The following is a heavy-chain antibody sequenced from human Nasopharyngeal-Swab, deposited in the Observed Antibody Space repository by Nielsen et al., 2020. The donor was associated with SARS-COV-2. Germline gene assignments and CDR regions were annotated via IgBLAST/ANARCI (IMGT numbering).Heavy chain of an antibody. CDR2: IKHDGRAK. D-gene: IGHD3-3*01. CDR3: ARHYDFWSGYYNSHFYGMDV. CDR1: GFTFSSYW. Sequence: GGSLRLSCAASGFTFSSYWMTWVRQAPGKGLEWVATIKHDGRAKYYADSVKGRFTISRDNAKSSLHLQMNSLRAEDTAVYYCARHYDFWSGYYNSHFYGMDVWGQGTTVTVSS. V-gene: IGHV3-7*01. J-gene: IGHJ6*02.